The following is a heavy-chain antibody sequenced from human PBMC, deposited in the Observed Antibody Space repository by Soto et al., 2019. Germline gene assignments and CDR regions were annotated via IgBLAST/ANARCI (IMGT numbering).Heavy chain of an antibody. D-gene: IGHD5-12*01. CDR3: ARVLRYSGYASTYYYYLDV. CDR1: GGSISSYY. J-gene: IGHJ6*03. CDR2: IYYSGST. V-gene: IGHV4-59*01. Sequence: SETLSLTCTVSGGSISSYYWSWIRQPPGKGLEWIGYIYYSGSTNYNPSLKSRVTISVDTSKNQFSMKLSSVTAADTAVYYCARVLRYSGYASTYYYYLDVWGKGTTVTVSS.